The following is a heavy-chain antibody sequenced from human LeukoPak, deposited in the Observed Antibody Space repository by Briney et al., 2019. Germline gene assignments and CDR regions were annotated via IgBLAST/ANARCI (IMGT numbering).Heavy chain of an antibody. D-gene: IGHD3-3*01. V-gene: IGHV3-23*01. J-gene: IGHJ4*02. CDR2: ISGSGGST. CDR3: ARGDFWSGYYTGLY. Sequence: PGGSLRLSCAASGFTFSSYAMSWVRQAPGKGLEWVSAISGSGGSTYYADSVKGRFTISRHNSKNTLYLQMDSLRDEDTAVYYCARGDFWSGYYTGLYWGQGTLVTVSS. CDR1: GFTFSSYA.